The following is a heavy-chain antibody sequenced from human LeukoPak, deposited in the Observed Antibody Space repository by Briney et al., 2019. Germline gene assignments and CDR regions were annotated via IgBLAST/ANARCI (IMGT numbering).Heavy chain of an antibody. CDR3: ARTAAGHFDD. CDR2: IKEDGSEK. D-gene: IGHD6-13*01. Sequence: PGGSLRLSCAASGFSFSDSWMSWVRQAPGKGLEWVANIKEDGSEKNYVDSVKDRFTISRDNAKKSLYVQMNSLRVEDTAVYYCARTAAGHFDDWGQGTLVTVSS. V-gene: IGHV3-7*01. CDR1: GFSFSDSW. J-gene: IGHJ4*02.